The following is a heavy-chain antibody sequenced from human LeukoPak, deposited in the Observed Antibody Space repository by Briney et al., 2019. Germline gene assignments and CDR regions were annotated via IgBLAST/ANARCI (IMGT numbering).Heavy chain of an antibody. J-gene: IGHJ5*02. CDR3: ARDSRYCSGGSCPAEDWFDP. Sequence: PGGSLRLSCAASGFTFRSYGMHWVRQAPGKGLEWVAFIRYDGSNKYYADSVKGRFTISRDNSKNTLYLQMNSLRAEDTAVYYCARDSRYCSGGSCPAEDWFDPWGQGTLVTVSS. CDR1: GFTFRSYG. CDR2: IRYDGSNK. D-gene: IGHD2-15*01. V-gene: IGHV3-30*02.